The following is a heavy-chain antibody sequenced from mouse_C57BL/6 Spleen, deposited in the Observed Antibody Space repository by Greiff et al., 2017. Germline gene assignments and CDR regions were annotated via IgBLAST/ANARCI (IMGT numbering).Heavy chain of an antibody. V-gene: IGHV1-82*01. J-gene: IGHJ4*01. CDR2: IYPGDGGT. CDR1: GYAFSSSW. Sequence: QVQLKESGPELVKPGASVKISCTASGYAFSSSWMNWVQQGPGKGLEWIGRIYPGDGGTNYNGKFKGKATLTADKSSSTAYMQLISLTSEDSAVYFCARSSNYYAMDYWGQGTSVTVSS. CDR3: ARSSNYYAMDY. D-gene: IGHD2-5*01.